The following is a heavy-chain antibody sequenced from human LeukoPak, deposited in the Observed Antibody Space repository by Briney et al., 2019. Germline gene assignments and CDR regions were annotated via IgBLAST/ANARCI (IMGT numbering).Heavy chain of an antibody. Sequence: NSGGSLRLSCAASGFTFSNAWMNWVRQAPGKGLEWIGEIHNSGTTNYNPSLNSRVTISEDTSKNQFYLNLSSVTAADTAVYYCARRYYYNLGSFPFDFWGQGTLVTVSS. D-gene: IGHD3-10*01. CDR2: IHNSGTT. J-gene: IGHJ4*02. CDR3: ARRYYYNLGSFPFDF. CDR1: GFTFSNAW. V-gene: IGHV4-34*01.